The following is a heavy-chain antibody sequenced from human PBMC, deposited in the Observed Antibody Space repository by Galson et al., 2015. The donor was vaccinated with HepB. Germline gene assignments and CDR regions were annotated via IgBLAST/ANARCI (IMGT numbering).Heavy chain of an antibody. CDR2: IKSESDGGAT. J-gene: IGHJ6*02. Sequence: SLRLSCAASGFTFSNAWMNWVRQAPGKGLEWVGRIKSESDGGATDYAATVKVTFSISRDDSKNTLYLQINSLQTGDTAVYYCTTDRYDYGMDVGGQVTPVTVSS. V-gene: IGHV3-15*07. CDR1: GFTFSNAW. CDR3: TTDRYDYGMDV.